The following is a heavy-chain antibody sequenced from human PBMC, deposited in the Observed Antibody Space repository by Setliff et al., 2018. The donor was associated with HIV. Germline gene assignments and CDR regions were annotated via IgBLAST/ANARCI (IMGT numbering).Heavy chain of an antibody. V-gene: IGHV4-59*12. D-gene: IGHD1-1*01. CDR2: IYYSGNT. CDR1: GGSISNYY. Sequence: PSETLSLTCTVSGGSISNYYWSWIRQPPGKGLEWIGYIYYSGNTYYNPSLKSRVTISVDMSNNTLYLQMNSLSAEDTAIYYCARGVSTGNHFPSNWFDPWGPGTLVTVSS. J-gene: IGHJ5*02. CDR3: ARGVSTGNHFPSNWFDP.